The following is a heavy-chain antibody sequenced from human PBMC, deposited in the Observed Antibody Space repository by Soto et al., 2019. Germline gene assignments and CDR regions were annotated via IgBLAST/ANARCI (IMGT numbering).Heavy chain of an antibody. CDR1: GGSISSGDYY. CDR2: IYYSGST. V-gene: IGHV4-30-4*01. D-gene: IGHD5-18*01. Sequence: SETLSLTCTVSGGSISSGDYYWSWIRQPPGKGLEWIGYIYYSGSTYYNPSLKSRVTISVDTSKNQFSLKLSSVTAADTAVYYCARVSDTAMVIDYWGQGTLVTVSS. J-gene: IGHJ4*02. CDR3: ARVSDTAMVIDY.